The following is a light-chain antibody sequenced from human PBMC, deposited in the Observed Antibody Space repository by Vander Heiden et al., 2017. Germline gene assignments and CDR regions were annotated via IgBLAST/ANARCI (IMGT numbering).Light chain of an antibody. J-gene: IGLJ3*02. CDR2: GKN. CDR1: SLRSYY. Sequence: SSALTQDPTVSVALGQTVRITCQGDSLRSYYASWYQQKPGQDPVRVSDGKNNRPSGIPDRFSGSSSGNKASLTITGAQAEEEADYYCNSRDSSGNHWVFGGGTKLTVL. V-gene: IGLV3-19*01. CDR3: NSRDSSGNHWV.